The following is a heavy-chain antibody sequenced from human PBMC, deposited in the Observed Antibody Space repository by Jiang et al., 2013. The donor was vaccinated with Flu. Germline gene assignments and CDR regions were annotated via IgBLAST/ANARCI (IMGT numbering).Heavy chain of an antibody. CDR2: IYYSGST. CDR3: ARGRREYYFDY. CDR1: GGSISSYY. Sequence: GSGLVKPSETLSLTCTVSGGSISSYYWSWIRQPPGKGLEWIGYIYYSGSTNYNPSLKSRVTISVDTSKNQFSLKLSSVTAADTAVYYCARGRREYYFDYWGQGTLVTVSS. D-gene: IGHD3-10*01. V-gene: IGHV4-59*01. J-gene: IGHJ4*02.